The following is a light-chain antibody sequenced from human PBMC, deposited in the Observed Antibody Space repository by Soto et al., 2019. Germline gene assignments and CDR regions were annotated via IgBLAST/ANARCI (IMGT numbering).Light chain of an antibody. CDR3: CSYTSTSGRV. CDR2: EVS. CDR1: SSDVGGYDY. Sequence: QSALTQPASVSGSPGQSITISCTGTSSDVGGYDYVSWYQQHPGRAPKVMIFEVSKRPSGVYNRFSGSKSGNTASLTISGLQAEDEADYYCCSYTSTSGRVFGGGTKLTVL. J-gene: IGLJ3*02. V-gene: IGLV2-14*01.